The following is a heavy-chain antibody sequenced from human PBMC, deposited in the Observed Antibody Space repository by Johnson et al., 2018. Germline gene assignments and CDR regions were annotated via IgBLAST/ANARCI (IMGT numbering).Heavy chain of an antibody. CDR3: AGWDHYGDFNARAFDI. V-gene: IGHV4-59*01. CDR2: IYYSGST. Sequence: QVQLQESGPGLVKPSETLSLTCTVSGVSISSYYWSWIRQPPGKGLEWIGYIYYSGSTNYNPSLKSRVTISGDPSKKQFSLKLSSVTAADTARYYWAGWDHYGDFNARAFDILGQGTMVTVSS. D-gene: IGHD4-17*01. CDR1: GVSISSYY. J-gene: IGHJ3*02.